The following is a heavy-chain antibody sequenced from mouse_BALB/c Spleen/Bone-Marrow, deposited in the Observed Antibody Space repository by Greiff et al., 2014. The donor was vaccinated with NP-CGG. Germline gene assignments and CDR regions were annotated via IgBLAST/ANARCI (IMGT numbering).Heavy chain of an antibody. V-gene: IGHV5-2*01. CDR1: EYEFPSHD. CDR3: AIHGSYYAMDY. J-gene: IGHJ4*01. Sequence: VESGGGLVQPGESLKLSCESNEYEFPSHDMSWVRKTPEKRLELVAAINSDGGITNYPDTMERRFTISRDNTKKTLYLQMSSLRSEDTALYYCAIHGSYYAMDYWGQGTSVTVSS. CDR2: INSDGGIT.